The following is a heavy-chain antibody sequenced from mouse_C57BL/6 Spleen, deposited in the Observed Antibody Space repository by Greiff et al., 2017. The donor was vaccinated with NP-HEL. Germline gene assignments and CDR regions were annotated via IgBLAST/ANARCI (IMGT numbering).Heavy chain of an antibody. D-gene: IGHD3-3*01. V-gene: IGHV1-42*01. J-gene: IGHJ2*01. CDR3: ARRDLYFDY. CDR2: INPSTGGT. CDR1: GYSFTGYY. Sequence: VQLKQSGPELVKPGASVKISCKASGYSFTGYYMNWVKQSPEKSLEWIGAINPSTGGTTYTQKFKAKATLTVDKPSSTAYMQLKSLTSEDSAVYYCARRDLYFDYWGQGTTLTASS.